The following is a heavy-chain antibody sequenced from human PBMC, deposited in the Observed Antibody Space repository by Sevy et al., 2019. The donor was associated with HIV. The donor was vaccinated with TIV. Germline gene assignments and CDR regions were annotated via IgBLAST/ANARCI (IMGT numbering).Heavy chain of an antibody. CDR1: GGSVSSGRYY. V-gene: IGHV4-61*03. J-gene: IGHJ6*02. Sequence: SETLSLTCTVSGGSVSSGRYYWSWIRQPPGKGLEWIGYFYDSGRTKCNPSLKSRVTIAVDMSKNLFSLKLTSVTAADTAVYYCARHGAVQLAFGMDVWGQGTRVTVSS. CDR3: ARHGAVQLAFGMDV. D-gene: IGHD1-1*01. CDR2: FYDSGRT.